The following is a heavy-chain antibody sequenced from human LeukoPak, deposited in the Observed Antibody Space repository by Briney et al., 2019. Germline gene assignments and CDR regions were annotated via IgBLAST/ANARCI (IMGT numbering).Heavy chain of an antibody. Sequence: SETLSLTCAVYGGSFSGYYWSWIRQPPGKGLEWIGEINHSGSTNYNPSLKSRVTISVDTSKDQFSLKLSSVTAADTAVYYCARAGGTYYYMDVWGKGTTVTISS. J-gene: IGHJ6*03. D-gene: IGHD2-15*01. V-gene: IGHV4-34*01. CDR3: ARAGGTYYYMDV. CDR1: GGSFSGYY. CDR2: INHSGST.